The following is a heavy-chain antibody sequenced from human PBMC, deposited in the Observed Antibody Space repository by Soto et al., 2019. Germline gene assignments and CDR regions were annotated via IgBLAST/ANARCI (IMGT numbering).Heavy chain of an antibody. CDR2: LVVGTGNT. Sequence: GASVKVSCKTSGFTFRSSAVQWVRQARGQRLEWIGWLVVGTGNTNYAQKFQQRVTISSDRSTNTVSMELSSLTSEDTAVYYCATGAYCSGGSCSEYYYYYYGTDLWGQGTKVTVSS. CDR1: GFTFRSSA. J-gene: IGHJ6*02. CDR3: ATGAYCSGGSCSEYYYYYYGTDL. D-gene: IGHD2-15*01. V-gene: IGHV1-58*01.